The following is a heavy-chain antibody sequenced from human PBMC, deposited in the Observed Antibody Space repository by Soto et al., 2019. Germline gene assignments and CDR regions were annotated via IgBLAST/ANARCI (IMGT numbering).Heavy chain of an antibody. CDR2: INPNSGGT. CDR3: ARGLDHNWFDP. V-gene: IGHV1-2*04. D-gene: IGHD1-1*01. J-gene: IGHJ5*02. Sequence: ASVKVSCKASGYTFTGYYMHWVRQAPGQGLEWMGWINPNSGGTNYAQKFQGWVTMTRDTSISTAYMELSSLRSEDTAVYYCARGLDHNWFDPWGQRTLVTVSS. CDR1: GYTFTGYY.